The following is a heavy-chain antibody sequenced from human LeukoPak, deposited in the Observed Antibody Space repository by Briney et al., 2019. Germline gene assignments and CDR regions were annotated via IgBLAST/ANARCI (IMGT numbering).Heavy chain of an antibody. D-gene: IGHD3-3*01. J-gene: IGHJ6*02. CDR1: GYTFTGYY. Sequence: ASVKVSCKASGYTFTGYYMLWVRQAPGQGLEWMGWINPNSGGTNYAQKFQGRVTMTRDTSISTAYMELSRLRSDDTAVYYCAREREWPYYYYGMDVWGQGTAVTVSS. V-gene: IGHV1-2*02. CDR2: INPNSGGT. CDR3: AREREWPYYYYGMDV.